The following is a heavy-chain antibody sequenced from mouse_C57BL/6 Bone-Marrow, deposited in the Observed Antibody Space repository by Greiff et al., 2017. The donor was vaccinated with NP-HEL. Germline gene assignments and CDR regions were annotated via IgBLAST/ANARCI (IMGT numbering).Heavy chain of an antibody. CDR3: ARQYYYGSSYCWYFDV. J-gene: IGHJ1*03. Sequence: EVQLVESGGDLVKPGGSLKLSCAASGFTFSSYGMSWVRQTPDKRLEWVATISSGGSYTYYPDSVKGRFTISRDNAKNTLYLQMSSLKSEDTAMYYCARQYYYGSSYCWYFDVWGTGTTVTVSS. CDR1: GFTFSSYG. CDR2: ISSGGSYT. V-gene: IGHV5-6*01. D-gene: IGHD1-1*01.